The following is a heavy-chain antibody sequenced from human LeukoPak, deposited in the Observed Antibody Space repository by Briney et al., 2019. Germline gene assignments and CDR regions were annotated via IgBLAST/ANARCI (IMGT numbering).Heavy chain of an antibody. D-gene: IGHD3-16*01. Sequence: ASVKVSCKAFGYTFTSYYMHWVRQAPGQGLEWMGIINPGDSRTTYSQKFEGRFTMTRNTSTSTVNMELSSLRSEDTAVYYCARHQGAGEYPFDYWGQGTLVTVSS. V-gene: IGHV1-46*01. CDR2: INPGDSRT. J-gene: IGHJ4*02. CDR1: GYTFTSYY. CDR3: ARHQGAGEYPFDY.